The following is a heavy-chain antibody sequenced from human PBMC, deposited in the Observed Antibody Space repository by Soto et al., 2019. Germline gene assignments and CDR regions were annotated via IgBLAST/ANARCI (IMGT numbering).Heavy chain of an antibody. CDR1: GFTFSGYW. J-gene: IGHJ4*02. Sequence: VQLVESGGGLVQPGGSLRLSCAASGFTFSGYWMSWVRQAPGKGLEWVANIKQDGSEKYYVDSVKGRFTISRDNAKNSLYLQMNSLRAEDTAVYYCARVPSTGTTSYWGQGTLVTVSS. CDR3: ARVPSTGTTSY. D-gene: IGHD1-1*01. CDR2: IKQDGSEK. V-gene: IGHV3-7*01.